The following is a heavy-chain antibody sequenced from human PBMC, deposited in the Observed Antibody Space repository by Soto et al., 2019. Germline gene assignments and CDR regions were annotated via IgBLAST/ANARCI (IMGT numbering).Heavy chain of an antibody. CDR1: VDSITTYY. CDR3: ARYSNNWFQTEGMDV. D-gene: IGHD6-13*01. CDR2: IDASGST. Sequence: SETLSLTCTVSVDSITTYYWSWIRQPAGKGLEWIGRIDASGSTNYNPSLNSRVTMSIDTSKKQFSLKLTSVTAADTAIYYCARYSNNWFQTEGMDVWGQGTTVTVSS. J-gene: IGHJ6*02. V-gene: IGHV4-4*07.